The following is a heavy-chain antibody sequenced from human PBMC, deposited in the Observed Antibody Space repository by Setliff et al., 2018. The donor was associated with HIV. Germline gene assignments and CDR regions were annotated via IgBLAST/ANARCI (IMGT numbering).Heavy chain of an antibody. D-gene: IGHD3-3*01. Sequence: PSETLSLTCTVSGVSTSSSHYYWGWIRQPPGKGLEWIGYIYYSGSTYYNPSLKSRVTISVDTSKNQISLKLSSVTAADTAVYYCARQRGGRVTIFGVSGGWFDPWGQGTLVTVS. CDR3: ARQRGGRVTIFGVSGGWFDP. V-gene: IGHV4-39*01. CDR2: IYYSGST. CDR1: GVSTSSSHYY. J-gene: IGHJ5*02.